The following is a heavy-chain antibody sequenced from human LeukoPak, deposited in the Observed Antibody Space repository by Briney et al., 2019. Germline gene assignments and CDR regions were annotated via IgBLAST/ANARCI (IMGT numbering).Heavy chain of an antibody. D-gene: IGHD6-13*01. CDR3: ARLLSGIAAAATFDY. Sequence: ASVKVSCKASGYTFTGYYMHWVRQAPGQGPEWMRWINPNSGGTNYAQKFQGRVTMTRDTSISTAYMELSRLRSDDTAVYYCARLLSGIAAAATFDYWGQGTLVTVSS. V-gene: IGHV1-2*02. CDR2: INPNSGGT. J-gene: IGHJ4*02. CDR1: GYTFTGYY.